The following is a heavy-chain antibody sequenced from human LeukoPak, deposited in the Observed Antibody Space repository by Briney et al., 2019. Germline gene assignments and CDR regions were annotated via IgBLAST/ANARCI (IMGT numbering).Heavy chain of an antibody. CDR1: AGSTSSDY. V-gene: IGHV4-4*07. Sequence: SETLSLNSTVSAGSTSSDYWNWIRQPAGKGLEGIARIDINGNNKYSLFLSSRVTMSIISSKNPFSLKWSLVTASEPAVDYWRRGPITYYYSSEAYRTQLNYYFDSWGQGTLVTVSS. J-gene: IGHJ4*02. D-gene: IGHD3-10*01. CDR3: RRGPITYYYSSEAYRTQLNYYFDS. CDR2: IDINGNN.